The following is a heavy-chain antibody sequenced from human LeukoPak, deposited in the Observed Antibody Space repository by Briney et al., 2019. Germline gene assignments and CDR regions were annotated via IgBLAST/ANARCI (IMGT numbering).Heavy chain of an antibody. J-gene: IGHJ6*03. V-gene: IGHV1-2*02. D-gene: IGHD6-25*01. CDR3: ARDPGPGSDYYYYMDV. CDR2: INPNSGGT. CDR1: GYTFTGYY. Sequence: ASVTVSFKASGYTFTGYYMHWVRQAPGQGGEWMGWINPNSGGTNYAQKFQGRVTMTRDTSISTAYMELSRLRSDDTAVYYCARDPGPGSDYYYYMDVWGKGTTVTISS.